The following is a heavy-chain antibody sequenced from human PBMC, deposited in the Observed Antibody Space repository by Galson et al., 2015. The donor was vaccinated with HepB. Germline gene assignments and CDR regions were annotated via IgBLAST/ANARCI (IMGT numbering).Heavy chain of an antibody. Sequence: SVKVSCKASGYTFTSYGISWVRQAPGQGLEWMGWISAYNGNTNYAQKLQGRVTMTTDTSTSTAYMELRSLRSDDTAVYYCARVHLHLPWYRIAVAGTGLDYFDYWGQGTLVTVSS. J-gene: IGHJ4*02. CDR1: GYTFTSYG. V-gene: IGHV1-18*01. D-gene: IGHD6-19*01. CDR3: ARVHLHLPWYRIAVAGTGLDYFDY. CDR2: ISAYNGNT.